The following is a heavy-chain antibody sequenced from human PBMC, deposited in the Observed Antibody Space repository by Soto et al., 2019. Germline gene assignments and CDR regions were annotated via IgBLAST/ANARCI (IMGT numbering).Heavy chain of an antibody. D-gene: IGHD6-13*01. V-gene: IGHV3-43D*04. J-gene: IGHJ4*02. CDR1: GFTFDDYA. CDR3: AKEGGYGDSWFGYSDY. CDR2: ITRDGATT. Sequence: EVQLVESGGVVVQFGGSLRLSCAASGFTFDDYAMHWVRQAPGKGLEWVSLITRDGATTYYADSVKGRFTISRDNSKNALYLQMNSLRPDDTAFYYCAKEGGYGDSWFGYSDYWGQGTLVTVSS.